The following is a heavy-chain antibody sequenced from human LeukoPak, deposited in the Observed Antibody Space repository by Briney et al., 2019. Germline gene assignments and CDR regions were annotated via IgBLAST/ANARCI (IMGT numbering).Heavy chain of an antibody. Sequence: SETLSLICTVSGGAISSHYWSWIRQPPERGLEWIGYISYSGYTNYNPSLKSRVTISLDTSKNQFSLKLSSVTAADTAVYYCARDWLVVQPYIMDVWGQGTTVTVSS. CDR2: ISYSGYT. CDR1: GGAISSHY. V-gene: IGHV4-59*11. D-gene: IGHD2-2*01. CDR3: ARDWLVVQPYIMDV. J-gene: IGHJ6*02.